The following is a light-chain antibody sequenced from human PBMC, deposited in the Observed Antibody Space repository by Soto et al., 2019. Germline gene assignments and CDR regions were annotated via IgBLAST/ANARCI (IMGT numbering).Light chain of an antibody. CDR3: CSYAGSRMWV. CDR2: EVN. V-gene: IGLV2-23*02. J-gene: IGLJ3*02. CDR1: SSDVGSYNR. Sequence: QSALTQPASVSGSLGQSITISCTGTSSDVGSYNRVSRYQQHPGKVPKLMIYEVNKRPSGVSNRFSGSKSGNTASLTISGLQAEDEADYYCCSYAGSRMWVVGGGTKLTVL.